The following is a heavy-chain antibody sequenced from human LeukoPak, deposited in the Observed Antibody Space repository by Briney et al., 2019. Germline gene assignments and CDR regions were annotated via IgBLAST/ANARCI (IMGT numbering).Heavy chain of an antibody. CDR3: TRRVSTTRWFDP. D-gene: IGHD2-15*01. CDR1: GFTFSSYW. V-gene: IGHV3-74*01. Sequence: GGSLRLSCAASGFTFSSYWMHWVRQAPGKGLVWVSRINSDGSTTNYADSVKGRFTISRDNAENTMYLQMNSLRVEDTAVYYCTRRVSTTRWFDPWGQGTLVTVSS. CDR2: INSDGSTT. J-gene: IGHJ5*02.